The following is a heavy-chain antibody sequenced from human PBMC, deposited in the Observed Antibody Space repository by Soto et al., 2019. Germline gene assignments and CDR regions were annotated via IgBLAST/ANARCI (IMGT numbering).Heavy chain of an antibody. CDR3: AREYDRSGGFFSL. CDR1: GFTFRQYG. J-gene: IGHJ4*02. CDR2: IWYDGTNT. D-gene: IGHD3-22*01. V-gene: IGHV3-33*01. Sequence: GGSLRLSCAASGFTFRQYGMSWVRRAPGKGLEWLAFIWYDGTNTYYADSVKGRFTISRDDSRDTLFLQMNSLRVEDTAEYYCAREYDRSGGFFSLWGQGTLVTVSS.